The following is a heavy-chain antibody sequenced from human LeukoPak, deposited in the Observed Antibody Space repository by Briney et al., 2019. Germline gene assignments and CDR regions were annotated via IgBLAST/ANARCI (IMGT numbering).Heavy chain of an antibody. CDR1: GFTVSTSY. V-gene: IGHV3-66*01. D-gene: IGHD1-26*01. CDR2: ISGGGST. Sequence: GGSLRLSCAASGFTVSTSYMSWVRQAPGKGLEWVSVISGGGSTDYADSVKGRFIISRDNSKNTLYLQMNSLRAEDTALYYCARGGGSYYTVDYWGQGTLVTVSS. J-gene: IGHJ4*02. CDR3: ARGGGSYYTVDY.